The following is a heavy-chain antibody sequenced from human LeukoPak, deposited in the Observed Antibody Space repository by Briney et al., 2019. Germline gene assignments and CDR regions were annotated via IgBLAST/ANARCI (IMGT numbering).Heavy chain of an antibody. D-gene: IGHD3-10*01. CDR2: IIPIFGTA. CDR1: GYTFTSYG. J-gene: IGHJ5*02. V-gene: IGHV1-69*13. Sequence: SVKVSCKASGYTFTSYGISWVRQAPGQGLEWMGGIIPIFGTANYAQKFQGRVTITADESTSTAYMELSSLRSEDTAVYYCARARGTPGGSGNWFDPWGQGTLVTVSP. CDR3: ARARGTPGGSGNWFDP.